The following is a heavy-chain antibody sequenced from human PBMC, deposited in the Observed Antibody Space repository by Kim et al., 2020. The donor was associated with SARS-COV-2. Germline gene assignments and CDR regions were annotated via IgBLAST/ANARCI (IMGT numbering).Heavy chain of an antibody. J-gene: IGHJ4*02. V-gene: IGHV1-69*13. CDR3: LESGLELRGVYFDY. CDR1: GGTFSSYA. Sequence: SVKVSCKASGGTFSSYAISWVRQAPGQGLEWMGGIIPIFGTANYAQKFQGRVTITADESTSTDYMELSSLRSEDTAVYYCLESGLELRGVYFDYWGQGTLVTVSS. CDR2: IIPIFGTA. D-gene: IGHD1-7*01.